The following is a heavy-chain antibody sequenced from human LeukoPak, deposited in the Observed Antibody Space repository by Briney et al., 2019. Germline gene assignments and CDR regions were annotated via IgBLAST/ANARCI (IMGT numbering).Heavy chain of an antibody. CDR2: IWYDGSNE. Sequence: PGGSLRLSCTTSGFTFRNYGMHWVRQAPGKGLDWVAFIWYDGSNEDYADSVKGRFTISRDDAKNTVYLQMNSLTAEDTAVYYCAKHKRAWSKYDPYDSWGQGTRVTVSS. V-gene: IGHV3-30*02. CDR1: GFTFRNYG. CDR3: AKHKRAWSKYDPYDS. D-gene: IGHD3-3*01. J-gene: IGHJ1*01.